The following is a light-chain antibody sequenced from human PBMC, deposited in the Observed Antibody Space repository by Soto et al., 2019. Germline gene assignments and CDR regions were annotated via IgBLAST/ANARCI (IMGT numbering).Light chain of an antibody. CDR1: SSDVGSYNL. CDR2: EGS. J-gene: IGLJ1*01. V-gene: IGLV2-23*01. Sequence: QSALTQPASVSGSPGQSITISCTGTSSDVGSYNLVSWYRQHPGKAPKLMIYEGSKRPSGVSNRFSGSKSGNTASLTISGLQAEDEADYYCYSYAGSGTYVFGPGTKLTVL. CDR3: YSYAGSGTYV.